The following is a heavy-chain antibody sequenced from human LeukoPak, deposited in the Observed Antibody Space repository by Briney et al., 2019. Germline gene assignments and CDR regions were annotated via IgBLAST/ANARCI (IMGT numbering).Heavy chain of an antibody. Sequence: GRSLRLSCAASGFTFDDYAMHWVRQAPGKGLEWVSGISYNSDTIAYADFVKGRFTISRDNAKNSLYLQMNSLRAEDTALYYCAKDYCDGDCYSGWYFDLWGRGTLVTVSS. CDR3: AKDYCDGDCYSGWYFDL. CDR2: ISYNSDTI. J-gene: IGHJ2*01. CDR1: GFTFDDYA. V-gene: IGHV3-9*01. D-gene: IGHD2-21*02.